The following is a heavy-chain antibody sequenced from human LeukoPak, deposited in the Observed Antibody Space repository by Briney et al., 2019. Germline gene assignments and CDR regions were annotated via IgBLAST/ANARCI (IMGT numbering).Heavy chain of an antibody. V-gene: IGHV3-20*04. CDR3: ARFYGDYYGSGSYWGVGYYYMDV. Sequence: GGSLRLSCAASGFTFDDYGMSWVRQAPGKGLEWVSGINWNGGSTGYADSVKGRFTISRDNAKNSLYLQMNSLRAEDTAVYYCARFYGDYYGSGSYWGVGYYYMDVWGKGTTVTISS. J-gene: IGHJ6*03. CDR1: GFTFDDYG. CDR2: INWNGGST. D-gene: IGHD3-10*01.